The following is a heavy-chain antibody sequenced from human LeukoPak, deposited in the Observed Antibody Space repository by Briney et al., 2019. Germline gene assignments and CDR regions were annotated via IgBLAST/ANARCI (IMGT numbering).Heavy chain of an antibody. CDR3: AREDGDAFDI. J-gene: IGHJ3*02. Sequence: GGSLRLPCAASGFTFSSYEMDWVRRAPGKGLEWVSYIGSSGGSRYYADSVKGRFTSSRDNAKNSLYLQMNSLRVEDTAVYYCAREDGDAFDIWGQGTMVSVSS. CDR1: GFTFSSYE. V-gene: IGHV3-48*03. CDR2: IGSSGGSR. D-gene: IGHD5-24*01.